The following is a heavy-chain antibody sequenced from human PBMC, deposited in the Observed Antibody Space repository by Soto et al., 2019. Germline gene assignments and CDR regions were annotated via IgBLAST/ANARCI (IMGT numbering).Heavy chain of an antibody. Sequence: EVQLVESGGGLVQPGGSLRLSCAASGCTLSDYWMSWVRQAPGKGLECVANIKRDGSEKYYVDPVKGRFTISRDNAKNSLYLQMNSLRAEDTAVYYCATSMGRGGNDYWGQGTLVTVSS. CDR2: IKRDGSEK. V-gene: IGHV3-7*05. CDR3: ATSMGRGGNDY. CDR1: GCTLSDYW. J-gene: IGHJ4*02. D-gene: IGHD3-10*01.